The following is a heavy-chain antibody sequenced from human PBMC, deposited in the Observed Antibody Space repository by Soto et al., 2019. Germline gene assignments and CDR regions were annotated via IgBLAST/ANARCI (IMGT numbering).Heavy chain of an antibody. CDR2: IDAGNGNT. Sequence: ASVKVSCKASGYTFTSYAMHWVRQAPGQRLEWMGWIDAGNGNTKYSQKFQGRVTITRDTSASTAYMELSSLRSEDTAVYYCARAMVPGGFDYWGQGTLVTVSS. CDR1: GYTFTSYA. J-gene: IGHJ4*02. V-gene: IGHV1-3*01. D-gene: IGHD3-10*01. CDR3: ARAMVPGGFDY.